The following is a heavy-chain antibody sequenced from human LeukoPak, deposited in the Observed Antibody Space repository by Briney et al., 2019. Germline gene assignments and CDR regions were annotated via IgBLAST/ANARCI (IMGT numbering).Heavy chain of an antibody. J-gene: IGHJ4*02. CDR1: GFALSSHW. V-gene: IGHV3-7*03. CDR2: VNRDGSET. D-gene: IGHD1-1*01. Sequence: GGSLRLSCAASGFALSSHWMTWVRQVPGRGPEWVANVNRDGSETYYLDSVKGRFTISKDNAKNSLYLQMNSLRADDTAVYYCARKTGTTGEAFDYWGQGTLVTVSS. CDR3: ARKTGTTGEAFDY.